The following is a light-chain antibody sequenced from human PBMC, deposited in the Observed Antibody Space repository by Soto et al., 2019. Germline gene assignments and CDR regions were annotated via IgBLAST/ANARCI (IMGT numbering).Light chain of an antibody. CDR3: QQDNNWPPYT. CDR2: GAS. V-gene: IGKV3-15*01. CDR1: QSVSSN. Sequence: EIVMTQSPATLSVSPGERATLSCRASQSVSSNLAWYQQKPGQAPRLLIYGASTRATGIPARFSGSGSGTEFTLTISSLQSEDFGVYYCQQDNNWPPYTFGQGTKLEIK. J-gene: IGKJ2*01.